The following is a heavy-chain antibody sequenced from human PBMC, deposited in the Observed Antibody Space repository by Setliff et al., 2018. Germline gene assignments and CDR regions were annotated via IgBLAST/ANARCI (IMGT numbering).Heavy chain of an antibody. D-gene: IGHD3-10*01. CDR3: ARVDFTMIQGVLGL. CDR1: GVSIRDNYYY. V-gene: IGHV4-39*07. J-gene: IGHJ1*01. CDR2: VSYSGSP. Sequence: LSLTCTVSGVSIRDNYYYWTWIRQTPGKGLEWIGTVSYSGSPHPNPSLKSRVTVSVDMSKNLLSLTLTSVTVADTAVYYCARVDFTMIQGVLGLWGQGTLVTVSS.